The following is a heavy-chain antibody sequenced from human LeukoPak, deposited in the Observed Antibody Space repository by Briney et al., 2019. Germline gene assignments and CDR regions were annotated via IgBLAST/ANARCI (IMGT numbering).Heavy chain of an antibody. J-gene: IGHJ4*02. CDR3: AKGDLSYDILTGRIDY. CDR1: GFTFSSYA. D-gene: IGHD3-9*01. V-gene: IGHV3-23*01. CDR2: ISGSGGST. Sequence: PGGSLRLSCLASGFTFSSYAMSWVRQAPGKGLEWVSAISGSGGSTYYADSVKGRFTISRDNSKNTLYLQMNSLRAEDTAVYYCAKGDLSYDILTGRIDYWGQGTLVTVSS.